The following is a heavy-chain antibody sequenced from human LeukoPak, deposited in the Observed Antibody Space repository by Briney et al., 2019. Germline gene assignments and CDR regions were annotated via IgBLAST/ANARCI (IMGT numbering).Heavy chain of an antibody. CDR1: GFTFSSYG. D-gene: IGHD6-13*01. CDR2: IRYDGSNK. Sequence: PGGSMRLSCAASGFTFSSYGMHWVRQAPGKGLEWVAFIRYDGSNKYYADSVKGRFTISRDNSKNTLYLQMNSLRAEDTAVFYCAKDRGSGIAAAGPDYWGQGTLVTVSS. V-gene: IGHV3-30*02. J-gene: IGHJ4*02. CDR3: AKDRGSGIAAAGPDY.